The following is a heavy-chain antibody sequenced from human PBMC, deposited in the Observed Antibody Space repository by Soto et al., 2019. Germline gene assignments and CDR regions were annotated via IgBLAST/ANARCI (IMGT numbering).Heavy chain of an antibody. CDR3: AKDLGYYDYIWGSYRPTEADAFDI. Sequence: GGSLRLSCAASGFTFSSYAMSWVRQAPGKGLEWVSAISGSGGSTYYADSVKGRFTISRDNSKNTLYLQMNSLRAEDTAVYYCAKDLGYYDYIWGSYRPTEADAFDIWGQGTMVTVSS. CDR2: ISGSGGST. CDR1: GFTFSSYA. V-gene: IGHV3-23*01. D-gene: IGHD3-16*02. J-gene: IGHJ3*02.